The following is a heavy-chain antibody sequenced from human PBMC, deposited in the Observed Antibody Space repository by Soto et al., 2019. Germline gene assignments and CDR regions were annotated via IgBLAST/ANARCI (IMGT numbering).Heavy chain of an antibody. J-gene: IGHJ6*03. CDR2: ISYDGGNK. Sequence: HPGGSLRLSCASSGFTFSNYDMHWVRQAPGKGLEWVALISYDGGNKYYVDSVKGRFTISRDNSKNTLYLQMNSLTTEDTAVYYCAKDGLDCSSTSCYFRVRLDYYYMDVWGKGTTVTVSS. D-gene: IGHD2-2*01. CDR1: GFTFSNYD. CDR3: AKDGLDCSSTSCYFRVRLDYYYMDV. V-gene: IGHV3-30*18.